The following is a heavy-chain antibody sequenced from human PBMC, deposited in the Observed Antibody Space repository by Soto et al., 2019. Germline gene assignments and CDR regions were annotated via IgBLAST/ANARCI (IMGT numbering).Heavy chain of an antibody. CDR2: ISESGDNA. CDR1: GFPFNTYA. J-gene: IGHJ4*02. Sequence: GGSLRLSCAASGFPFNTYAMSWVRQAPGKGPEWVSAISESGDNAFYADSVQGRFTISRDNSCNILYLQMNSLRADDTAIYYCAKWSYLDYWGQGTRVTVSS. V-gene: IGHV3-23*01. D-gene: IGHD3-3*01. CDR3: AKWSYLDY.